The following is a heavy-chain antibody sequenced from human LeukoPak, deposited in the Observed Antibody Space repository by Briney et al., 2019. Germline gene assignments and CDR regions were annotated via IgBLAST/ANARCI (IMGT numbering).Heavy chain of an antibody. CDR2: IYYSGST. V-gene: IGHV4-30-4*01. J-gene: IGHJ4*02. Sequence: SETLSFTCTVSGCSISSGDYYWSWIRQPPGKGLEWIGYIYYSGSTYYNPSLKSRVTISVDTSKNQFSLKLSSVTAADTAVYYCAREDATMVRGGFDYWGQGTLVTVSS. CDR1: GCSISSGDYY. CDR3: AREDATMVRGGFDY. D-gene: IGHD3-10*01.